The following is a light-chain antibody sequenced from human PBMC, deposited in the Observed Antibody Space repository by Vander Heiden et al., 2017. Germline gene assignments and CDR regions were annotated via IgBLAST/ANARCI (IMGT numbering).Light chain of an antibody. Sequence: QSVLTQPPSASGTPGQRVTISCSGSSSNIGNWPVNWYQQLPGTAPKLLIYSNHLRPSGVPDRISGSKSGTSASLAFSELQSEDEADYYCVAWDDSSNGYVFGSGTTVTVL. J-gene: IGLJ1*01. CDR2: SNH. CDR1: SSNIGNWP. V-gene: IGLV1-44*01. CDR3: VAWDDSSNGYV.